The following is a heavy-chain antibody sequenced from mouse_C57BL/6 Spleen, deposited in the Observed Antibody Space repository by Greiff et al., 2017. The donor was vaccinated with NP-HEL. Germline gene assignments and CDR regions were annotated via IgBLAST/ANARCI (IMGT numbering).Heavy chain of an antibody. CDR2: IRLKSDNYAT. V-gene: IGHV6-3*01. D-gene: IGHD3-1*01. CDR3: TAGWEDYFDY. J-gene: IGHJ2*01. Sequence: EVKLVESGGGLVQPGGSMKLSCVASGFTFSNYWMNWVRQSPEKGLEWVAQIRLKSDNYATHYAESVKGRFTISRDDSKSSVYLQMNNLRAEDTGIYYCTAGWEDYFDYWGQGTTLTVSS. CDR1: GFTFSNYW.